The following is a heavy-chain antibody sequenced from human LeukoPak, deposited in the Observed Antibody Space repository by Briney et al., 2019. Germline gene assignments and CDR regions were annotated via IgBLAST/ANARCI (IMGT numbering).Heavy chain of an antibody. CDR1: GYTFTGYY. CDR2: INPNSGGT. Sequence: ASVKVSCKASGYTFTGYYMHWVRQAPGQGLEWMGWINPNSGGTNYAQKFQGRVTMTRDTSISTAYMELSRLRSDDTAVYYCARDSKMVVATTLDYWGQGTLVTVSS. J-gene: IGHJ4*02. V-gene: IGHV1-2*02. D-gene: IGHD2-15*01. CDR3: ARDSKMVVATTLDY.